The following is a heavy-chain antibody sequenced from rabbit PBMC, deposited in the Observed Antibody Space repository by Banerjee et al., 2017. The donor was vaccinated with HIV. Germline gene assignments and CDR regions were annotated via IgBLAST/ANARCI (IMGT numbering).Heavy chain of an antibody. Sequence: QSLEESGGDLVKPGASLTLTCTASGFSFSSSYWICWVRQAPGKGLEWIACIYAGSSGSTYYASWVNGRFTISRSTSLNTVDLKMTRLTAADTATYFCARAYASTSGYFNLWGPGTLVTVS. V-gene: IGHV1S40*01. D-gene: IGHD1-1*01. CDR3: ARAYASTSGYFNL. J-gene: IGHJ4*01. CDR1: GFSFSSSYW. CDR2: IYAGSSGST.